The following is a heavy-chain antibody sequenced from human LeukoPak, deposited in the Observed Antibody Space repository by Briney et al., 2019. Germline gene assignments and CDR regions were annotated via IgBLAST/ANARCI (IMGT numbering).Heavy chain of an antibody. D-gene: IGHD3-22*01. J-gene: IGHJ4*02. CDR1: GFTFSSYS. CDR2: ISSSSGTI. CDR3: ARDLWLLHFDY. V-gene: IGHV3-48*01. Sequence: PGGSLRLSCAASGFTFSSYSMNWVRQTPGKGLEWLSYISSSSGTIYSADSVKGRFTISRDNAKNSLYLQMNSLRAEDTAVYYCARDLWLLHFDYWGQGTLVTVSS.